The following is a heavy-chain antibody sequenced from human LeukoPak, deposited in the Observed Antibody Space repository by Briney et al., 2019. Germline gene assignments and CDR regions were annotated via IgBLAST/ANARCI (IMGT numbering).Heavy chain of an antibody. V-gene: IGHV3-64D*06. Sequence: GGSLRLSCSASGFSFSSYPMHWVRQAPGKGLQYVSAISSDGSATYYTASVKGRFTISRDNSKNTLYLQMSSLRAEDTAVYYCVKEIAFYDYWGQGTLVTVSS. CDR3: VKEIAFYDY. D-gene: IGHD2/OR15-2a*01. J-gene: IGHJ4*02. CDR1: GFSFSSYP. CDR2: ISSDGSAT.